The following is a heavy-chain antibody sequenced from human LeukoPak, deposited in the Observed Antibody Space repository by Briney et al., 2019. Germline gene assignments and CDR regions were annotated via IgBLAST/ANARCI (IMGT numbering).Heavy chain of an antibody. V-gene: IGHV1-69*04. CDR3: ASERYYDSSGYYY. Sequence: SVKVSCKASGGTFSSYAISWVRQAPGQGLGWMGRIIPILGIANYAQKFQGRVTITADKSTSTAYMELSSLRSEDTAVYYCASERYYDSSGYYYWGQGTLVTVSS. J-gene: IGHJ4*02. CDR2: IIPILGIA. D-gene: IGHD3-22*01. CDR1: GGTFSSYA.